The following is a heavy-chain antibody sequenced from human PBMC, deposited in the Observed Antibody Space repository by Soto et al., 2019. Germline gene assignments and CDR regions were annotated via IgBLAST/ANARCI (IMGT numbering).Heavy chain of an antibody. CDR1: GFTFSSYA. Sequence: PGGSLRLSCAASGFTFSSYAMSWVRQAPGKGLEWVSVISGSDDSTYYADSVKGRFTISRDNSKNTLYLQMNSLRAEDTAVYYCVKRRRSTTTVFWGPRALVTV. CDR3: VKRRRSTTTVF. D-gene: IGHD1-1*01. V-gene: IGHV3-23*01. J-gene: IGHJ4*02. CDR2: ISGSDDST.